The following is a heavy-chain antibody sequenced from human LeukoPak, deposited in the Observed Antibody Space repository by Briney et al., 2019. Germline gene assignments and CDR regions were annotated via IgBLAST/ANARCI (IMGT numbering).Heavy chain of an antibody. D-gene: IGHD3-3*01. Sequence: SETLSLTCTGSGGSISSSSYYWGWIRQPPGKGLEWIGSIYYSGSTSYNPSLKSRVTISVDTSKNQFSLKLSSVTAADTAVYYCARHLKPNYDFWSGYYNSYFDYWGQGTLVTVSS. CDR1: GGSISSSSYY. CDR3: ARHLKPNYDFWSGYYNSYFDY. V-gene: IGHV4-39*01. CDR2: IYYSGST. J-gene: IGHJ4*02.